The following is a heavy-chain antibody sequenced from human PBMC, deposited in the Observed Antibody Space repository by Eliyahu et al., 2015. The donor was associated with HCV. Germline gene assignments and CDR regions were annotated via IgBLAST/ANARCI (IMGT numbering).Heavy chain of an antibody. Sequence: QVQLQQWGAGLLKPSETLSLTCAVYGGSFXGYYWSWIRQPPGKGLEWIGEINHSGSTNYNPSLKSRVTISVDTSKNQFSLKLNSLTAADTAVYYCARGEEQWLPRPYYFDYWGQGTLVTVSS. V-gene: IGHV4-34*01. CDR1: GGSFXGYY. CDR2: INHSGST. D-gene: IGHD6-19*01. CDR3: ARGEEQWLPRPYYFDY. J-gene: IGHJ4*02.